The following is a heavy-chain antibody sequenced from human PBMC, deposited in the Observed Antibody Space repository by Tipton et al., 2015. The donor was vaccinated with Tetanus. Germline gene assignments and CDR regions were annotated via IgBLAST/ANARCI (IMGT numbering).Heavy chain of an antibody. CDR2: INAGNGNT. Sequence: QVQLVQSGPEVKKPGASVKVSCKASGYTFTSYAMHWVRQAPGQRLEWMGWINAGNGNTKYSQKFQGRVTITRDTSASTAYMELSSLRSEDTAVYYCARRRGAFGGSSTSPNWFDPWGQGTLVTVSS. D-gene: IGHD2-2*01. J-gene: IGHJ5*02. CDR3: ARRRGAFGGSSTSPNWFDP. V-gene: IGHV1-3*01. CDR1: GYTFTSYA.